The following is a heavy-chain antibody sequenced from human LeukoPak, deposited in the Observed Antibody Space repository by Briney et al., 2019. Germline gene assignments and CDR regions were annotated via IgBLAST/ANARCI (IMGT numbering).Heavy chain of an antibody. CDR1: GFTFSDYA. Sequence: GGSLRLSCAASGFTFSDYAMSWIRQAPGQGLEWVSYISRSGDTIDYADSVKGRFSISRDNTKNSLYLQMNSLRAEDTAVYYCAGYHWNSGVVYWGQGTLVTVSS. CDR2: ISRSGDTI. V-gene: IGHV3-11*01. J-gene: IGHJ4*02. D-gene: IGHD1-7*01. CDR3: AGYHWNSGVVY.